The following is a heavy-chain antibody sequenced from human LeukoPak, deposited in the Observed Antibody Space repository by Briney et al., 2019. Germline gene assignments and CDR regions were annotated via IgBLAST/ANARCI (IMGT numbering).Heavy chain of an antibody. J-gene: IGHJ4*02. V-gene: IGHV3-11*06. CDR1: GFSFSDYY. CDR2: ISSSSSHT. CDR3: ARDINASDF. Sequence: GGSLRLSCAASGFSFSDYYMTWIRQAPGKGLEWLSYISSSSSHTNYADSVKGRFTISRDNAKNSLYLQMNSLRAEDTAVYYCARDINASDFWGQGTLVTVSS. D-gene: IGHD1-14*01.